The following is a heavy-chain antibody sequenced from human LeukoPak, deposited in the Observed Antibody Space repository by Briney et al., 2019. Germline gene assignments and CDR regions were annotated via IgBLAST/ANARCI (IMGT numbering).Heavy chain of an antibody. CDR2: TYYRSKWYN. CDR1: GDSVSSNSAA. CDR3: ARDPYSSSWSNYYYYGMDV. D-gene: IGHD6-13*01. Sequence: SQTLSLTCAISGDSVSSNSAAWNWIRQSPLRGLEWLGRTYYRSKWYNDYAVSVKSRITINPDTSKNQFSLQLNSVTPEDTAVYYCARDPYSSSWSNYYYYGMDVWGQGTTVTVSS. J-gene: IGHJ6*02. V-gene: IGHV6-1*01.